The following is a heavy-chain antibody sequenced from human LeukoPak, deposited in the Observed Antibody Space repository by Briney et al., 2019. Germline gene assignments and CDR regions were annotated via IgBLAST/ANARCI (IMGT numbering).Heavy chain of an antibody. CDR1: GGSISSGDYY. D-gene: IGHD1-26*01. Sequence: TTSETLSLTCTVSGGSISSGDYYWSWIRQPPGKGLEWIGYIYYSGSTYYNPSLKSRVTISVDTSKNQLSLKLRSVTAADTAVYYCARHRYGGYCFDYWGQGTLVTVSS. CDR2: IYYSGST. V-gene: IGHV4-30-4*02. J-gene: IGHJ4*02. CDR3: ARHRYGGYCFDY.